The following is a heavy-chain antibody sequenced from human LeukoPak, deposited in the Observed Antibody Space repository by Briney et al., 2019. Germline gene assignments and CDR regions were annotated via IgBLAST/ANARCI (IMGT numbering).Heavy chain of an antibody. CDR2: IYSGGST. V-gene: IGHV3-66*02. D-gene: IGHD6-13*01. CDR1: GFTVSSNY. CDR3: ARVYSSSSLYYYYYMDV. Sequence: PGGSLRLSCAASGFTVSSNYMSWVRQAPGKGLEWVSVIYSGGSTYYADSVKGRFTISRDNPKNTLYLQMNSLRAEDTAVYYCARVYSSSSLYYYYYMDVWGKGTTVTVSS. J-gene: IGHJ6*03.